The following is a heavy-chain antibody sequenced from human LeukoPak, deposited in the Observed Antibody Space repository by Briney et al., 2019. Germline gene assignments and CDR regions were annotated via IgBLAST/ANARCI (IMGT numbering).Heavy chain of an antibody. J-gene: IGHJ6*02. D-gene: IGHD5-12*01. CDR2: ISAYNGNT. CDR1: GYTFTSYG. Sequence: ASVKVSCKASGYTFTSYGISWVRQAPGQGLEWMGWISAYNGNTNYAQKLQGRVTMTTDTSTSTAYMELRSLRSDDTAVYYCARGRDLFMVATSHYGMDVWGQGTTVTVSS. V-gene: IGHV1-18*01. CDR3: ARGRDLFMVATSHYGMDV.